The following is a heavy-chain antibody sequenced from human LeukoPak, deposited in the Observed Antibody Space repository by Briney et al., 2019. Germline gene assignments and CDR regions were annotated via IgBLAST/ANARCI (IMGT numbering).Heavy chain of an antibody. Sequence: PSETLSLTCTVSGGSISSGDYYWSWIRQPPGKGLEWIGYIYYSGSTYYNPSLKSRVTISVDTSKNQFSLKLSSVTAADTAVYYCARAKFIAVAAPFDYWGQGTLVTVSS. V-gene: IGHV4-30-4*01. J-gene: IGHJ4*02. CDR1: GGSISSGDYY. D-gene: IGHD6-19*01. CDR3: ARAKFIAVAAPFDY. CDR2: IYYSGST.